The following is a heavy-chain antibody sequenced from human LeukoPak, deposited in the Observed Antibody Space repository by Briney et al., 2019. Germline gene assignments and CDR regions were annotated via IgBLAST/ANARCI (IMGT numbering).Heavy chain of an antibody. J-gene: IGHJ6*03. D-gene: IGHD5-18*01. V-gene: IGHV1-2*02. CDR1: GYTFTSYY. Sequence: ASVKVSCKASGYTFTSYYMHWVRQAPGQGLEWMGWINPNSGGTNYAQKFQGRVTMTRDTSISTAYMELSRLRSDDTAVYYCARDGYSYGPEYYYYYYYYMDVWGKGTTVTVSS. CDR2: INPNSGGT. CDR3: ARDGYSYGPEYYYYYYYYMDV.